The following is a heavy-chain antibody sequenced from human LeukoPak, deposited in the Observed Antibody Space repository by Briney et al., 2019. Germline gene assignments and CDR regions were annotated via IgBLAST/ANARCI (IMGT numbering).Heavy chain of an antibody. J-gene: IGHJ4*02. CDR1: GGSISSYY. D-gene: IGHD6-13*01. V-gene: IGHV4-59*01. CDR2: IYYSGST. CDR3: ARRAAAGRGYFDY. Sequence: PSETLSLTCSVWGGSISSYYWSWLRQPPGKGLEWIGYIYYSGSTNYNPSLKSRVTISVDTSKNQFSLKLSSVTAADTAVYYCARRAAAGRGYFDYWGQGTLVTVSS.